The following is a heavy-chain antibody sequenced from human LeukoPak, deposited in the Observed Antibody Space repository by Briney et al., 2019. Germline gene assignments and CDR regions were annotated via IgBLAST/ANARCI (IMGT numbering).Heavy chain of an antibody. CDR1: GGSISNYY. CDR2: IYTSGST. Sequence: SETLSLTCTVSGGSISNYYWSWIRQPAGKGLEWIGRIYTSGSTNYNPSLKSRVTISVDTSKNQFSLKLSSVTAADTAVYYCARDYCSSTSCYLDYWGQGTLVTVSS. V-gene: IGHV4-4*07. CDR3: ARDYCSSTSCYLDY. J-gene: IGHJ4*02. D-gene: IGHD2-2*01.